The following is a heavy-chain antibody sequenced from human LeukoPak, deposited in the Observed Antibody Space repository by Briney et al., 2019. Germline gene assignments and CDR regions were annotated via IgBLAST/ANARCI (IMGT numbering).Heavy chain of an antibody. CDR3: TRAVEMATMD. CDR1: GFTFSGSA. J-gene: IGHJ4*02. Sequence: GGSLRLSYAASGFTFSGSAMHWVRQASGKGLEWVGRIRSKANSYATAYAASVKGRFTISRDDSKNTAYLQMNSLKTEDTAVYYCTRAVEMATMDWGQGTLVTVSS. V-gene: IGHV3-73*01. D-gene: IGHD5-24*01. CDR2: IRSKANSYAT.